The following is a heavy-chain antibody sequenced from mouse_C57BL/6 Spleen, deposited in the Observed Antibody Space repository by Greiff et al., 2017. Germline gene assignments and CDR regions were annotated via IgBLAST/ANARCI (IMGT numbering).Heavy chain of an antibody. D-gene: IGHD1-1*01. CDR3: ARVNYYGSRYFDY. J-gene: IGHJ2*01. Sequence: EVKLLESGPGLVKPSQSLSLTCSVTGYSITSGYYWNWIRQFPGNKLEWMGYISYDGSNNYNPSLKNRISLTRDTSKNQFFLKLNSVTTEDTATYYCARVNYYGSRYFDYWGQGTTLTVSS. V-gene: IGHV3-6*01. CDR1: GYSITSGYY. CDR2: ISYDGSN.